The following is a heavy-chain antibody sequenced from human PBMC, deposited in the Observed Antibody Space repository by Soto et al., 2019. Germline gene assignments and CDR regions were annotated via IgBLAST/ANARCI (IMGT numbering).Heavy chain of an antibody. J-gene: IGHJ4*02. D-gene: IGHD6-6*01. Sequence: EVQLVESGGGLVQPGGSLKPSCAASGFTLSGSAMHWVRQASGKGLEWVGRIRSKAYNYATVYAASVKGRFTISRDDSKNTAYLLMKSLKTEDTALYYCVRRSTSSDSAHWGQGTLVTV. CDR2: IRSKAYNYAT. CDR3: VRRSTSSDSAH. V-gene: IGHV3-73*02. CDR1: GFTLSGSA.